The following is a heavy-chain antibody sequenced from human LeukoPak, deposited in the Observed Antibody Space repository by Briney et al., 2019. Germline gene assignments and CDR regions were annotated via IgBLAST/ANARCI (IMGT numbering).Heavy chain of an antibody. D-gene: IGHD1-14*01. J-gene: IGHJ2*01. V-gene: IGHV3-23*01. CDR2: ISGSGGST. CDR3: ANTGGSVYWYFDL. CDR1: GFTFSSYV. Sequence: PGGSLRLSCAASGFTFSSYVMSWVRQGRGRGLEWVSAISGSGGSTFYADSVKGRFTISRDNSKNTLYLQMNSLRAGDTAVYYCANTGGSVYWYFDLWGRGTLVTVSS.